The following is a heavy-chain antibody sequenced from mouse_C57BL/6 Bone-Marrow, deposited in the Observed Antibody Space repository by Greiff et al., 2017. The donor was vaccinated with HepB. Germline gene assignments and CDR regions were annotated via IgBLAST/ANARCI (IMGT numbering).Heavy chain of an antibody. J-gene: IGHJ1*03. CDR3: EGQGNYYGSSYVYWYFDV. Sequence: EVQLMESGGGLVQPKGSLKLSCAASGFSFNTYAMNWVRQALGKGLEWVARIRSNSNNYATYYADSVKDRFTISRDDSESMLYLQMNNLKTEDTARYYCEGQGNYYGSSYVYWYFDVWGTGTTVTVSS. CDR1: GFSFNTYA. V-gene: IGHV10-1*01. D-gene: IGHD1-1*01. CDR2: IRSNSNNYAT.